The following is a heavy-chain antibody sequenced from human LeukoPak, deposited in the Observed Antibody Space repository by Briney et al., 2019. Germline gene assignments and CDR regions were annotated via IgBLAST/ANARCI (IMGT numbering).Heavy chain of an antibody. CDR3: ARGFSSSWYFNWFDP. Sequence: SETLSLTCTVSGYSISSGYYWGWIRQPPGKGLEWIGNIYHSGSTSYNPSLKSRVTISVDTSKNQFSLKLSSVTAADTAVYYCARGFSSSWYFNWFDPWGQGTLVTVSS. J-gene: IGHJ5*02. CDR1: GYSISSGYY. CDR2: IYHSGST. D-gene: IGHD6-13*01. V-gene: IGHV4-38-2*02.